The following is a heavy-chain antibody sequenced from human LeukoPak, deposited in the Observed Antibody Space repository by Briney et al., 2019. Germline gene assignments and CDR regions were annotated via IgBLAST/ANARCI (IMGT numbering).Heavy chain of an antibody. CDR1: GFTFSSYS. CDR3: ARVLDYDSSGYNY. J-gene: IGHJ4*02. D-gene: IGHD3-22*01. CDR2: ISSSSSTI. V-gene: IGHV3-48*04. Sequence: GGSLRLSCAASGFTFSSYSMNWVRQAPGKGLEWVSYISSSSSTIYYADSVKGRFTISRDNAKNSLYLQMNSLRAEDTAVYYCARVLDYDSSGYNYWGQGTLVTVSS.